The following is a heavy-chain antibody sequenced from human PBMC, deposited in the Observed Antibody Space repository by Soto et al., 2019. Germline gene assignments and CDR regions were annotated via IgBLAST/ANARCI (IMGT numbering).Heavy chain of an antibody. Sequence: SVKVSCNASGGTFSSYTISWVRQAPGQGLEWMGRIIPILGIANYGQKFRGRVTITTDTSTSAAYMELRSLTSDDTAIYYCARDARKQLWVEGLNAMDVWGQGTTVTVSS. CDR3: ARDARKQLWVEGLNAMDV. CDR1: GGTFSSYT. CDR2: IIPILGIA. J-gene: IGHJ6*02. V-gene: IGHV1-69*04. D-gene: IGHD5-18*01.